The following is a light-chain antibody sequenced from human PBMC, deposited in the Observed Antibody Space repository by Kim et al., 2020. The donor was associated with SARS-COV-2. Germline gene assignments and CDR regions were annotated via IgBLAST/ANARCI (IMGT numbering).Light chain of an antibody. V-gene: IGKV3-15*01. J-gene: IGKJ1*01. CDR1: QSVSSN. Sequence: VSPGESATLPCWASQSVSSNLAWYQQKPGQAPRLLIYSASYRVTGIPDRFSGSGSGTEFTLTISSLQSEDSAVYYCQQYESRPRTFGQGTKVDIK. CDR2: SAS. CDR3: QQYESRPRT.